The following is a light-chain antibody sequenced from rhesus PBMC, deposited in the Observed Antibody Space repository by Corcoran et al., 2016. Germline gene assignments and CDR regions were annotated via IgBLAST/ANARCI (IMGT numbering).Light chain of an antibody. Sequence: DIQMTQSPSSLSASVGDTVTITCRASQSISSWLAWYQQKPGKAPKLLIYKASSLQSGVPSRLCGSGSGTDFTLTISSLQSEDFATYYCQQYSSSPYSFGQGTKVEIK. V-gene: IGKV1-22*01. J-gene: IGKJ2*01. CDR3: QQYSSSPYS. CDR2: KAS. CDR1: QSISSW.